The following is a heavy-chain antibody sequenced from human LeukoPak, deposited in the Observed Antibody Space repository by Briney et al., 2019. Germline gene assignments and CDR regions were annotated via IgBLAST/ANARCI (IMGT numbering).Heavy chain of an antibody. CDR1: GFTFSGYW. CDR3: ARYCSTTSCYVRGFDY. CDR2: IKQDGSEK. D-gene: IGHD2-2*01. J-gene: IGHJ4*02. V-gene: IGHV3-7*04. Sequence: HPGGSLRLSCAASGFTFSGYWMHWVRQAPGKGLEWVANIKQDGSEKYYVDSVKGRFTISRDNAKNAVDLQMNSLRGEDTALYYCARYCSTTSCYVRGFDYWGQGILVTVSS.